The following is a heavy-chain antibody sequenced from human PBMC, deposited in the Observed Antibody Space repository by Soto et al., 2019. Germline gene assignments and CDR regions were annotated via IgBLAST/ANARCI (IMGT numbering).Heavy chain of an antibody. V-gene: IGHV3-23*01. J-gene: IGHJ6*02. Sequence: EVQLLESGGGLVQPGGSLRLSCAASGFTFSSYGMSWVRQAPGEGLEWVSGISGSGGSTYYADSVKGRLTISRDNSKNTLYLQMNSLRADDTAVYYCAKTAGTVATLYYYYYGMDVWGQGTTVTVSS. D-gene: IGHD4-4*01. CDR2: ISGSGGST. CDR3: AKTAGTVATLYYYYYGMDV. CDR1: GFTFSSYG.